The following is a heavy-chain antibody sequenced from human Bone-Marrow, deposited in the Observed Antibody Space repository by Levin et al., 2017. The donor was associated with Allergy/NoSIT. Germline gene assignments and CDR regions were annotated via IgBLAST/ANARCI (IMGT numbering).Heavy chain of an antibody. J-gene: IGHJ4*02. CDR3: TTWMEVWAAFDY. CDR1: GFTFRNAW. CDR2: ILSKTDGGTT. V-gene: IGHV3-15*01. Sequence: GGSLRLSCAASGFTFRNAWMSWVRQAPGRGLEWVGRILSKTDGGTTDYPAPVKGRFSISRDDSKDTLYLQMDSLKTDDTAIYYGTTWMEVWAAFDYWGQGTLVTVSS. D-gene: IGHD5-12*01.